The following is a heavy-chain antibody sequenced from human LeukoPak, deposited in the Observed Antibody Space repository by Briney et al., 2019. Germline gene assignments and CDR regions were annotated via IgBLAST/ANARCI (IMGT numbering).Heavy chain of an antibody. CDR2: INQDGSEK. CDR1: GFTFSSDW. CDR3: ARAEK. Sequence: GGSLRLSCAASGFTFSSDWMSWVRQAPGKGLEWVANINQDGSEKYYVDSVKGRFTISRDNAKNSLFLQMNSLRAEDTAVYYCARAEKWGQGTLVTVSP. V-gene: IGHV3-7*01. J-gene: IGHJ4*02.